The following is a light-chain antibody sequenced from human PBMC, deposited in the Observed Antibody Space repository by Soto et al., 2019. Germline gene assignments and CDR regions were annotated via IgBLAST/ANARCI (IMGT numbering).Light chain of an antibody. V-gene: IGKV3-20*01. CDR3: QHYGET. CDR2: GAS. Sequence: EIVLTQSPGTLSLSPGERATLSCRASQSVSSSFLAWYQQKPGQAPRLLIYGASTRATGIPDRFSGSGSGTDFTLTISRLEPEDFAVYYCQHYGETFGQGTKVEIK. CDR1: QSVSSSF. J-gene: IGKJ1*01.